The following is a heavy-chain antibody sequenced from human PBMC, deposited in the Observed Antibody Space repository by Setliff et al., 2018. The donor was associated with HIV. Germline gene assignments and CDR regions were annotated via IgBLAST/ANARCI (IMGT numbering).Heavy chain of an antibody. CDR2: MNTDGSST. J-gene: IGHJ4*02. CDR1: GFTFSSYW. V-gene: IGHV3-74*01. D-gene: IGHD3-22*01. CDR3: AKVFRSSTMLLVGFDY. Sequence: PGGSLRLSCAASGFTFSSYWMHWVRQAPGKGLVWVFGMNTDGSSTRYADSVKGRFTISRDNAKNTLYLQMNSLRTEDTAVYYCAKVFRSSTMLLVGFDYWGLGTLVTVSS.